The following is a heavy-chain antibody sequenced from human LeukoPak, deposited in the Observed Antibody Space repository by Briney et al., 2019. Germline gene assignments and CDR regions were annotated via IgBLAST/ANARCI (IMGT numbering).Heavy chain of an antibody. V-gene: IGHV1-18*01. D-gene: IGHD3-16*02. CDR2: ISAYNVAT. Sequence: GGSVKVSCKASGYTFSNYGISWVRQAPGQGLEWMGWISAYNVATKYALKFQDRVTMPTDTSTSTAYRGLSRLRSDDTAVYYCARDGTYRHFEYWGQGTLVTVSS. CDR3: ARDGTYRHFEY. J-gene: IGHJ4*02. CDR1: GYTFSNYG.